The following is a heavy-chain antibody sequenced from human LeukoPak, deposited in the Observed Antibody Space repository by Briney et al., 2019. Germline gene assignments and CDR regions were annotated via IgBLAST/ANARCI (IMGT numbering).Heavy chain of an antibody. D-gene: IGHD4-23*01. CDR3: ARSPGGNARTWLDY. CDR1: GYSFTNYA. CDR2: TNGATGNT. V-gene: IGHV1-3*02. J-gene: IGHJ4*02. Sequence: ASVKVSCKASGYSFTNYALHWVRQAPGQRLEWMGWTNGATGNTRFSQDFQGRLTITIDTTASTSYMELSSLRSEDTAVYYCARSPGGNARTWLDYWGQGTLVTVSS.